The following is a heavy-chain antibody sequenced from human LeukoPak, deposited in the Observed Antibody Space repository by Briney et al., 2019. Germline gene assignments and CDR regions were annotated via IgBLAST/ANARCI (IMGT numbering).Heavy chain of an antibody. D-gene: IGHD1-26*01. J-gene: IGHJ5*02. V-gene: IGHV3-23*01. CDR1: VFMFSDSA. Sequence: PGVTVRLSCAASVFMFSDSAMHWVRQASRKGLEWVAGISFTTPSRTYNADSVKGRFTISRATSTNTLHLQKTSLRAGDTDLYNCAKDGGTWEALHWVPSWGPRILVTVSS. CDR2: ISFTTPSRT. CDR3: AKDGGTWEALHWVPS.